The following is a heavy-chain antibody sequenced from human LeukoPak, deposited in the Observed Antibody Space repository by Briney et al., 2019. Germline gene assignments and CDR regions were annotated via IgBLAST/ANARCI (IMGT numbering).Heavy chain of an antibody. V-gene: IGHV4-31*03. CDR3: ARERSNYFGY. J-gene: IGHJ4*02. CDR2: IYYSGST. CDR1: GGSISSGGHY. Sequence: SETLSLTCTVSGGSISSGGHYWSWIRQHPGKGLEWIGYIYYSGSTYYNPSLKSRVTISVDTSKNQFSLKLSSVTAADTAVYYCARERSNYFGYWGQGTLVTVSS. D-gene: IGHD4-11*01.